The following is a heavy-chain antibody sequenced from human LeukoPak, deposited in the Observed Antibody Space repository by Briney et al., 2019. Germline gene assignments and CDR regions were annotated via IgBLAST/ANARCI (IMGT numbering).Heavy chain of an antibody. D-gene: IGHD6-19*01. Sequence: GSLRLSCAASGYTFTTYAMHWVRQAPGQGLEWMGWINTNTGNPTYAQGFMGRFVFSLDTSVSTAYLQISSLKAEDTAVYYCARDTDDGWYFVSWGQGTMVTVSS. CDR3: ARDTDDGWYFVS. CDR2: INTNTGNP. V-gene: IGHV7-4-1*02. CDR1: GYTFTTYA. J-gene: IGHJ3*01.